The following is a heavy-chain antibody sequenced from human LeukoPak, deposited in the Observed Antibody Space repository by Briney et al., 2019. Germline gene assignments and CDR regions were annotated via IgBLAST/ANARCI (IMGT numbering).Heavy chain of an antibody. J-gene: IGHJ5*02. D-gene: IGHD1-1*01. V-gene: IGHV4-61*02. Sequence: SETLSLTCTVSGGSISSGSYYWSWIRQPAGKGLEWIGRIYTSGSTNYNPSLKSRVTISVDTSKNQFSLRLSSVTAADTAVYYCARGNWNWFDPWGQGTLVTVSS. CDR1: GGSISSGSYY. CDR3: ARGNWNWFDP. CDR2: IYTSGST.